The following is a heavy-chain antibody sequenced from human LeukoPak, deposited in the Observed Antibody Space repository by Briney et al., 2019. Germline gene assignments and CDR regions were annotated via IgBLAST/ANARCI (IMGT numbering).Heavy chain of an antibody. CDR2: IWYDGSNK. Sequence: GGSLRLSCAASGFTFSDYAMHWVRQVPGKGLEWVAVIWYDGSNKYHADSVKGRFTISRDNSKNTLYLEMNSLKVEDTAVYYSAREGKAAGTSGWIDPWGQGTLVTVSS. CDR3: AREGKAAGTSGWIDP. D-gene: IGHD6-13*01. J-gene: IGHJ5*02. CDR1: GFTFSDYA. V-gene: IGHV3-33*01.